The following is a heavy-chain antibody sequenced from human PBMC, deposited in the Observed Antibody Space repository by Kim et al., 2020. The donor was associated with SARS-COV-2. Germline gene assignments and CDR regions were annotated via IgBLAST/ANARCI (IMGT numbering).Heavy chain of an antibody. J-gene: IGHJ4*02. D-gene: IGHD3-22*01. Sequence: KGRFTSSRDNATNTLYLQMNSLRAEDTAVYYCAKRVTMIVVVSPFDYWGQGILVTVSS. V-gene: IGHV3-23*01. CDR3: AKRVTMIVVVSPFDY.